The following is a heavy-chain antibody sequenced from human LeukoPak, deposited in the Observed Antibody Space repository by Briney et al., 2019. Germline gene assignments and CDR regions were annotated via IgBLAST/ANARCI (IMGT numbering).Heavy chain of an antibody. CDR1: GGSISSYY. D-gene: IGHD6-13*01. V-gene: IGHV4-59*01. Sequence: SETLSLTCTVSGGSISSYYWSWIRQPPGKGLEWIGYIYYSGSTNYNPSLTSRVTISVDTSKNQFSLKLSSVTAADTAVYYCARDAHLAAAGTGWFDPWGQGTLVTVSS. CDR3: ARDAHLAAAGTGWFDP. CDR2: IYYSGST. J-gene: IGHJ5*02.